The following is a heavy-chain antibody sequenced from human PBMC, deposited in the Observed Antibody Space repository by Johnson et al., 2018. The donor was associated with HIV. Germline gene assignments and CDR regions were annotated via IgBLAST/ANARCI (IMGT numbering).Heavy chain of an antibody. CDR3: ASASSGSYYDQEPFDAFDI. CDR2: IKQDGSQK. Sequence: VQLVESGGGVVQPGRSLRLSCAASGFTFSSYWMSWVRQDPGKGLEWVANIKQDGSQKYYVDSVKGRFTSSIDNAKNSLYLQMNSLRAEDTAVYYCASASSGSYYDQEPFDAFDIWGQGTMVTVSS. CDR1: GFTFSSYW. V-gene: IGHV3-7*05. D-gene: IGHD1-26*01. J-gene: IGHJ3*02.